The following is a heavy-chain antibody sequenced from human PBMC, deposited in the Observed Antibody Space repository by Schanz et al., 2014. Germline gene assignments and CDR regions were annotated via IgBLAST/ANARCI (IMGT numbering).Heavy chain of an antibody. CDR3: ARDGAGRAPDAFDI. V-gene: IGHV3-33*08. Sequence: QVQLVESGGGVVQPGRSLKLSCAASGFTFNDYAMHWVRQAPGKGLEWVAFIRYDGSSKYYADSVRGRFTISRDDSKNTLYLQMNSLRAEDTAVYYCARDGAGRAPDAFDIWGQGTMVTVSS. CDR2: IRYDGSSK. CDR1: GFTFNDYA. D-gene: IGHD1-26*01. J-gene: IGHJ3*02.